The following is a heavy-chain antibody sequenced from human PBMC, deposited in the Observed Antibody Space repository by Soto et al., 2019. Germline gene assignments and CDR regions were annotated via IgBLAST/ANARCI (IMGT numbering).Heavy chain of an antibody. CDR2: ISYDGSNK. CDR3: AKPAPYSSDWSRAIDY. V-gene: IGHV3-30*18. J-gene: IGHJ4*02. D-gene: IGHD6-19*01. Sequence: GGSLRLSCAASGFTFSSYVMHWVRQAPGKGLEWVAVISYDGSNKYYADSVKGRFTISRDNSQNTLFLQLNSLRDEDTAVYYCAKPAPYSSDWSRAIDYWGQGTLVTV. CDR1: GFTFSSYV.